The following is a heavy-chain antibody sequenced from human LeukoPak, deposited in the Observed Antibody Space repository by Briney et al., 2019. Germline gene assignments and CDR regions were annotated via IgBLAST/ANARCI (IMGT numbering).Heavy chain of an antibody. J-gene: IGHJ4*02. CDR2: IKSKTDGGTT. D-gene: IGHD6-19*01. CDR3: TTGAVADAFDY. CDR1: GFTFSSYS. Sequence: PGGSLRLSCAASGFTFSSYSMNWVRQAPGKGLEWVGRIKSKTDGGTTDYAAPVKGRFTISRDDSKNTLYLQMNSLKTEDTAVYYCTTGAVADAFDYWGQGTLVTVSS. V-gene: IGHV3-15*01.